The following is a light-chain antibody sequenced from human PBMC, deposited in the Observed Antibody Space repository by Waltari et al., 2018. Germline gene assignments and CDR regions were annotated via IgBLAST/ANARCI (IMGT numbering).Light chain of an antibody. CDR1: SGSIASNY. V-gene: IGLV6-57*03. J-gene: IGLJ3*02. CDR3: QSYDSANHWV. Sequence: NFLLTQPHSVSESPGKTVTISCTRSSGSIASNYVQWYQPRPGSAPVTVIYDDNRRPSGVPERFSASIDSSSNVASLFISGLETEDEADYYCQSYDSANHWVFGGGTKVTVL. CDR2: DDN.